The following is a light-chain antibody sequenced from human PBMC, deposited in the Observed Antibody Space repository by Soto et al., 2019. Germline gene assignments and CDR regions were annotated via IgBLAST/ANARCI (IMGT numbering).Light chain of an antibody. CDR3: SSYTSSSTLYV. CDR1: SSDVGDNNY. J-gene: IGLJ1*01. Sequence: QSALTQPASVSGSPGQSITISCTGTSSDVGDNNYVSWYQQHPGKAPKLMIYDVTHRPSGISNRFSGSKSGNTASLTISGLQAEDEADYYCSSYTSSSTLYVFGTGTNHRP. CDR2: DVT. V-gene: IGLV2-14*01.